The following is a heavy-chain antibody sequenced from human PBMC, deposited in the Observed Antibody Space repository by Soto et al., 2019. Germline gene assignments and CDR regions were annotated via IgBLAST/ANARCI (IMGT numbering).Heavy chain of an antibody. CDR2: IIGGGT. CDR1: GFHFSSYS. V-gene: IGHV3-23*01. Sequence: GGSLRLSCAASGFHFSSYSMAWVRHIPERGLEWVSSIIGGGTSYAESVKGRFTISRDNSRNTLYLQMDSLRVEDTAVYYCTRVVDGYQYWGQGTLVTVSS. CDR3: TRVVDGYQY. J-gene: IGHJ4*02. D-gene: IGHD5-12*01.